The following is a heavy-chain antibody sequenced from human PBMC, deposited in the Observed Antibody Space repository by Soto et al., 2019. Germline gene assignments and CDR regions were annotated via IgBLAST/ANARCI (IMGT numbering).Heavy chain of an antibody. J-gene: IGHJ6*02. Sequence: EVQLVETGGGLIQPGGSLRLSCAASGFTVSSNYMSWVRQAPGKGLEWVSVIYSGGSTYDADSVKSRFTISRDNAKNTLYIQMKSRRAEDAAVDYCARVAGGRKYGMDGGGQGTTVTV. CDR2: IYSGGST. V-gene: IGHV3-53*02. CDR1: GFTVSSNY. CDR3: ARVAGGRKYGMDG. D-gene: IGHD3-10*01.